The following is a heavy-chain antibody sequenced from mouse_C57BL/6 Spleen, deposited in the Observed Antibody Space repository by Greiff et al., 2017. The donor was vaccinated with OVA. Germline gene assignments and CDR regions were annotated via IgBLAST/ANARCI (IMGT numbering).Heavy chain of an antibody. CDR1: GYSITSGYY. CDR3: AREILLGYYFDY. V-gene: IGHV3-6*01. Sequence: EVKLVESGPGLVKPSQSLSLTCSVSGYSITSGYYWYWIRQFPGNKLEWMGYISYDGSNNYNPSLKNRISITRGTSKNQFFLKLNSVTTEDTATYYCAREILLGYYFDYWGQGTTLTVSS. D-gene: IGHD2-1*01. J-gene: IGHJ2*01. CDR2: ISYDGSN.